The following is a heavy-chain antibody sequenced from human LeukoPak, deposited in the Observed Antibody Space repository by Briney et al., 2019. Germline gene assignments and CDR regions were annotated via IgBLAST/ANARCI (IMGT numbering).Heavy chain of an antibody. CDR2: IYHSGTT. Sequence: PSETLSLTCTVSGYSVSSGSYWGWIRQPPGKGLEWIGTIYHSGTTYYNPSLKSRVTMSVDTSKNQFSLKLSSVTAADTAVYYCASDYGDYVVYWGQGTLVTVSS. CDR3: ASDYGDYVVY. V-gene: IGHV4-38-2*02. D-gene: IGHD4-17*01. J-gene: IGHJ4*02. CDR1: GYSVSSGSY.